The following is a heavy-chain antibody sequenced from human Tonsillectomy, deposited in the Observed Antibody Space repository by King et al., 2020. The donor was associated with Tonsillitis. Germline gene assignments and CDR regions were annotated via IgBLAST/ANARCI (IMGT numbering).Heavy chain of an antibody. Sequence: VQLVESGGGVVQPGRSLRLSCAASGFTFSNYAMHWVRQAPGKGLDWVALISYDGSIKWYADSVKGRFTISRDSSKNTLYLQMNSLKIEDTAVYYCARDGWDDSSGYYYAPCNWLDPWGQGTLVTVSS. J-gene: IGHJ5*02. CDR2: ISYDGSIK. D-gene: IGHD3-22*01. CDR1: GFTFSNYA. V-gene: IGHV3-30*04. CDR3: ARDGWDDSSGYYYAPCNWLDP.